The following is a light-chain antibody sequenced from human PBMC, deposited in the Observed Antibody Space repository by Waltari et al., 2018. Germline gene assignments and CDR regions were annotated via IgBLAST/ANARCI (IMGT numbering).Light chain of an antibody. CDR1: QDITTS. J-gene: IGKJ2*01. CDR3: QHYHSLPYT. V-gene: IGKV1-33*01. Sequence: AVGDRVNITCQATQDITTSLSWFQQKPGKAPQLLIYDASSLQAGVPSRFSGTGSGTAFSFTITSLQPEDSATYYCQHYHSLPYTFGRGTKLQIK. CDR2: DAS.